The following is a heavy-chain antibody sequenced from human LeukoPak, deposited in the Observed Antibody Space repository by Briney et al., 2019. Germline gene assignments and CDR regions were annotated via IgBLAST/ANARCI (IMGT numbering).Heavy chain of an antibody. J-gene: IGHJ5*02. CDR3: ARPRCSGGSCTTPNWFDP. CDR2: IYPGDSDN. CDR1: GSIFTSYW. D-gene: IGHD2-15*01. Sequence: GAPLQISCEGSGSIFTSYWIGCGRQLPGKGLEWMGIIYPGDSDNRYSPSFQGQVTISADKSISTAYLQWSSLKASDTAMYYCARPRCSGGSCTTPNWFDPWGQGTLVTVSS. V-gene: IGHV5-51*01.